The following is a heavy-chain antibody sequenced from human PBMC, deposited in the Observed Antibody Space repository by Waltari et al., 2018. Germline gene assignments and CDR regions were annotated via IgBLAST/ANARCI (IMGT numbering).Heavy chain of an antibody. CDR2: IKDDGSEK. CDR3: ARDPHYSNFDY. CDR1: GFTFSTYW. Sequence: EVHLVESGGGLVKPGGSLRLSCAASGFTFSTYWMTWVRQAPGQGLDCLANIKDDGSEKNYVDSVNGRFTISRDNAKNSLYLQMNSLRAEDTAVYYCARDPHYSNFDYWGQGTLVTVSS. V-gene: IGHV3-7*01. J-gene: IGHJ4*02. D-gene: IGHD4-4*01.